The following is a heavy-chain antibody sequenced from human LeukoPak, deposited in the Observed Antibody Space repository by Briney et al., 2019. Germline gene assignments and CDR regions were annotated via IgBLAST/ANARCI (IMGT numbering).Heavy chain of an antibody. CDR3: ARGYYDILTGYYSINFDY. D-gene: IGHD3-9*01. J-gene: IGHJ4*02. V-gene: IGHV1-2*02. CDR1: GYTFTGYY. CDR2: INPNSGGT. Sequence: ASVKVSCKASGYTFTGYYMHWVRQAPGQGLEWMGWINPNSGGTNYAQKFQGRVTMTRDTSISTAYMELSRLRSDDTAVYYCARGYYDILTGYYSINFDYWGQGTLVTVSS.